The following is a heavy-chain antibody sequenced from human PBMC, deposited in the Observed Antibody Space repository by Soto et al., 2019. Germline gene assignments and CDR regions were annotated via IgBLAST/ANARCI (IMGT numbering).Heavy chain of an antibody. CDR2: TSYSGST. J-gene: IGHJ5*02. D-gene: IGHD2-15*01. CDR1: GASVSSGRYY. V-gene: IGHV4-61*01. Sequence: SETLSLTCTVSGASVSSGRYYWSWIRQAPGKGLEWIGYTSYSGSTNYNPSLRSGVTMSLDTSKNQFSLRLRSVTAADTAVYYCARGDERLDCSGGSCYPANWFDPRGQGTLVTVSS. CDR3: ARGDERLDCSGGSCYPANWFDP.